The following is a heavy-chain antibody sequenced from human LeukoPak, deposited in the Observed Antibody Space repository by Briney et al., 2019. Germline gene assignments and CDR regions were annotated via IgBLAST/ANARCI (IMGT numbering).Heavy chain of an antibody. J-gene: IGHJ3*02. CDR3: AREEYYDILTGALIDAFDI. CDR2: ISSCGSTI. Sequence: GGSLRLSCAASGFTFSDYYMSWIRQAPGKGLEWVSYISSCGSTIYYADSVKGRFTISRDNAKNSLYLQMNSLRAEDTAVYYCAREEYYDILTGALIDAFDIWGQGTMVTVSS. CDR1: GFTFSDYY. V-gene: IGHV3-11*04. D-gene: IGHD3-9*01.